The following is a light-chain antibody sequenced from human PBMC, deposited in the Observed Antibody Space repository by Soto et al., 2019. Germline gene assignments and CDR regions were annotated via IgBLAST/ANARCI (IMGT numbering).Light chain of an antibody. CDR1: QDISTY. CDR2: DAS. CDR3: QQYDNRRT. V-gene: IGKV1-33*01. Sequence: DIQMTQSPSSLSASVGDRLTITCQASQDISTYLNWYQQKPGKAPNLLISDASKLEPGVPSRFSGSGSGTHFTFIITRLQPEDIAKYYCQQYDNRRTFGQGTKVDIK. J-gene: IGKJ2*01.